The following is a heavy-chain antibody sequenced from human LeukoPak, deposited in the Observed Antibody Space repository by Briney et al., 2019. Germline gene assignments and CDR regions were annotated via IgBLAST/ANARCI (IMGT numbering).Heavy chain of an antibody. CDR1: GYTFTGYY. V-gene: IGHV1-18*04. D-gene: IGHD3-10*01. CDR3: ARGERAYGSGSTNDY. CDR2: ISAYNGNT. J-gene: IGHJ4*02. Sequence: ASVKVSCKASGYTFTGYYMHWVRQAPGQGLEWMGWISAYNGNTNYAQKLQGRVTMTTDTSTSTAYMELRSLRSDDTAVYYCARGERAYGSGSTNDYWGQGTLVTVSS.